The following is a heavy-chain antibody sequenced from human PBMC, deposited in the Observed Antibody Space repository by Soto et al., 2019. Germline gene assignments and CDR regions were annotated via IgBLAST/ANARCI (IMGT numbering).Heavy chain of an antibody. CDR2: IDPSDSYT. CDR3: ARLASYYYGMDV. Sequence: GESLKVWSRGAGDRFTSYWIIWMRPMPGKGLEWMGRIDPSDSYTNYSPSFQGHVTISADKSISTAYLQWSSLKASDTAMYYCARLASYYYGMDVWGQGTTVTVSS. V-gene: IGHV5-10-1*01. CDR1: GDRFTSYW. J-gene: IGHJ6*02.